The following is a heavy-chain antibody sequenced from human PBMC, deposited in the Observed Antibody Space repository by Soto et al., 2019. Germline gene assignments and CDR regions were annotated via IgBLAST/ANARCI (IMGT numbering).Heavy chain of an antibody. J-gene: IGHJ4*02. CDR1: GGSISSSSYY. Sequence: SETLSLTCTVSGGSISSSSYYWGWIRQPPGKGLEWIGSRYYSGNTYYNPSLKSRVTTSVDTSRNQFSLKLSSVTAADTAVYYCAGRGGYSSSWYHFDYWGQGALVTVS. D-gene: IGHD6-13*01. V-gene: IGHV4-39*01. CDR2: RYYSGNT. CDR3: AGRGGYSSSWYHFDY.